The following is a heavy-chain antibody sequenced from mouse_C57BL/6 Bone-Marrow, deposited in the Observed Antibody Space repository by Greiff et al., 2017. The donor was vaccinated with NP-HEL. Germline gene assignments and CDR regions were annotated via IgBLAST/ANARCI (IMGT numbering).Heavy chain of an antibody. J-gene: IGHJ1*03. Sequence: QVQLQQSGPELVKPGASVKISCKASGYTFTDYYINWVKQRPGQGLEWIGWIFPGSGSTYYNEKFKGKATLTVDKSSSTAYMLLSSLTSDDSAVYFCARRPFITTVVAPGYFDVWGTGTTVTVSS. V-gene: IGHV1-75*01. CDR1: GYTFTDYY. D-gene: IGHD1-1*01. CDR3: ARRPFITTVVAPGYFDV. CDR2: IFPGSGST.